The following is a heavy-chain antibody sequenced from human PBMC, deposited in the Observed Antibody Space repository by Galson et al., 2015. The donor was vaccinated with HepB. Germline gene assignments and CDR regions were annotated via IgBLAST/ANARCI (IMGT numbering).Heavy chain of an antibody. J-gene: IGHJ4*02. CDR2: IIPIFGTA. V-gene: IGHV1-69*13. CDR3: ARFGSSGSSFDY. Sequence: SVKVSCKASGGTFSSYATSWVRQAPGQGLEWMGGIIPIFGTANYAQKFQGRVTITADESTSTAYMELSSLRSEDTAVYYCARFGSSGSSFDYWGQGTLVTVSS. D-gene: IGHD6-19*01. CDR1: GGTFSSYA.